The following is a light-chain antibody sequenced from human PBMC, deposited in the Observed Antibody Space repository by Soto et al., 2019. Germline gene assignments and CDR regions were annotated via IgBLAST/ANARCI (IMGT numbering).Light chain of an antibody. CDR1: QGVSRY. CDR2: GAS. J-gene: IGKJ4*01. Sequence: EIVVTQSPATLSLTPGERATLSCRASQGVSRYLAWYQQKPCQAPRLLIYGASHRATGIPARLSGSGSGTDFTLTISSLEPEDLAVYYCQQRSNWPPITFGGGTKVEIK. V-gene: IGKV3-11*01. CDR3: QQRSNWPPIT.